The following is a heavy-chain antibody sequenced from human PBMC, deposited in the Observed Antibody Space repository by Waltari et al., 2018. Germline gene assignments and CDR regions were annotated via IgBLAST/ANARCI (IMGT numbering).Heavy chain of an antibody. CDR3: ARMNYYDSSGYYVTAFDI. J-gene: IGHJ3*02. CDR1: GYSISRGYY. D-gene: IGHD3-22*01. CDR2: IYHSGST. V-gene: IGHV4-38-2*01. Sequence: QVQLQESGPGLVKPSETLSLTCAVSGYSISRGYYWGWIRQPPGKGLEWIGSIYHSGSTYYNPSLKSRVTISVDTSKNQFSLKLSSVTAADTAVYYCARMNYYDSSGYYVTAFDIWGQGTMVTVSS.